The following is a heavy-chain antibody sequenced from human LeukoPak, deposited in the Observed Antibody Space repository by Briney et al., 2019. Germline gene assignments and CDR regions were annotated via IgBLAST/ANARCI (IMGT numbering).Heavy chain of an antibody. CDR3: ARGAPGGYCSGGSCPFFDY. J-gene: IGHJ4*02. V-gene: IGHV1-8*01. Sequence: VASVKVSCKASGYTFTSYDINWVRQAPGQGLEWMGWMNPNSANTGYAQRFQGRVTMTRNTSISTAYMELTSLRSEDTAVYYCARGAPGGYCSGGSCPFFDYWGQGTLVTVSS. CDR1: GYTFTSYD. CDR2: MNPNSANT. D-gene: IGHD2-15*01.